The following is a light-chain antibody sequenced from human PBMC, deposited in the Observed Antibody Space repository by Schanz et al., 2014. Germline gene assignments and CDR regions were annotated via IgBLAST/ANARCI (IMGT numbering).Light chain of an antibody. CDR2: STS. J-gene: IGKJ1*01. CDR1: QSVSSGK. CDR3: QQHGTLPVT. Sequence: EIVFTQSPGTLSLSPGERATLSCRASQSVSSGKIAWYQQRSGRTPRLLIYSTSTRATGTPDRFTGSGSGTDFTLTISRLEPEDFAVYYCQQHGTLPVTFGQGTKVEIK. V-gene: IGKV3-20*01.